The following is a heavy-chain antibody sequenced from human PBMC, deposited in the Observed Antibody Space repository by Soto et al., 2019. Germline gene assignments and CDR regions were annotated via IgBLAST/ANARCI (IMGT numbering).Heavy chain of an antibody. V-gene: IGHV3-30-3*01. D-gene: IGHD6-6*01. Sequence: PGGSLRLSCAASGFTFSTFAMHWVRQPPGKGLEWVALISDEGTNKNYVGSVKGRFTISRDNSRKTLYLQMNGLRPEDTAVYYCATDSAARYYFDHWGQGSLVTVSS. CDR2: ISDEGTNK. J-gene: IGHJ4*02. CDR3: ATDSAARYYFDH. CDR1: GFTFSTFA.